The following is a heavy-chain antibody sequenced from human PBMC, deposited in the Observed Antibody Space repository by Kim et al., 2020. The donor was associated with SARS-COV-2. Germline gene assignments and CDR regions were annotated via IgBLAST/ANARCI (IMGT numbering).Heavy chain of an antibody. CDR2: GST. D-gene: IGHD3-16*02. CDR3: ARLSLSEDY. V-gene: IGHV4-39*01. Sequence: GSTYYNPTPKGRVTISVDTSKNQFSLKLSSVTAADTAVYYCARLSLSEDYWGQGTLVTVSS. J-gene: IGHJ4*02.